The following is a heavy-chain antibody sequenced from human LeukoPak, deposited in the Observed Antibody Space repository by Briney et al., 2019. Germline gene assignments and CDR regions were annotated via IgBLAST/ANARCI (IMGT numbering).Heavy chain of an antibody. Sequence: GASVKVSCKASGYTFTGHYISWVRQAPGQGLEWMGWINPNSGDTNYTQKFQDRVTMTRDTSISTAYMELSRLRSDDTAVYYCARGSGGRGYCGIRSCYSYWGQGTLVTVSS. CDR1: GYTFTGHY. D-gene: IGHD2-2*01. CDR3: ARGSGGRGYCGIRSCYSY. CDR2: INPNSGDT. V-gene: IGHV1-2*02. J-gene: IGHJ4*02.